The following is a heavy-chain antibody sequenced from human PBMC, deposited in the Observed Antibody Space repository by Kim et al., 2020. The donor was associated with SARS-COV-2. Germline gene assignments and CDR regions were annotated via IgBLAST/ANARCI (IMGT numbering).Heavy chain of an antibody. CDR3: ARGFSYAFEY. V-gene: IGHV6-1*01. CDR2: WNS. J-gene: IGHJ4*02. Sequence: WNSDYEVSVGGRLTINPDPSKNQFSLHLKSVTPEDTAVYYCARGFSYAFEYWGQGTLVTVSS. D-gene: IGHD5-18*01.